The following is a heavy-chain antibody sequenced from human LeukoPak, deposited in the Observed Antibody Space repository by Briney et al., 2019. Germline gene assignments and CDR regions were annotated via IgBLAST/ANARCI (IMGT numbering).Heavy chain of an antibody. J-gene: IGHJ4*02. CDR2: TYSGGST. CDR3: ATGYSSVYYFDY. V-gene: IGHV3-66*01. D-gene: IGHD6-19*01. CDR1: GFTVSSNY. Sequence: GGSLRLSCAASGFTVSSNYMNWVRQAPGKGLEWVSVTYSGGSTYYADPVKGRFTISRDNSKNTLYLQMNSLRAEDTAVYYCATGYSSVYYFDYWGQGTLVTVSS.